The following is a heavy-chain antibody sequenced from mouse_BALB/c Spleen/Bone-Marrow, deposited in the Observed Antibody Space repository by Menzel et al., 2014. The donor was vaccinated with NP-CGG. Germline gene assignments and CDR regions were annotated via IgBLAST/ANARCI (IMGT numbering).Heavy chain of an antibody. V-gene: IGHV1S127*01. Sequence: VQLQQSGPQLVSPGASVKISCKASGYSFTSYWMHWVKQRPGQGLGWIGMLDPSDSETRLNQKFKDKAPLTVDTSPTTAYMQLSSPTSEDSAVYYCASPSDGNPFAYWGQGTLVTVSA. CDR3: ASPSDGNPFAY. CDR2: LDPSDSET. J-gene: IGHJ3*01. CDR1: GYSFTSYW. D-gene: IGHD2-1*01.